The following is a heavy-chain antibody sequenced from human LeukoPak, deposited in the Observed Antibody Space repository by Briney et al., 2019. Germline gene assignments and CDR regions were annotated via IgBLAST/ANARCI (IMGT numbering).Heavy chain of an antibody. CDR1: GFTFSSYS. D-gene: IGHD6-13*01. CDR2: ISWDGGST. V-gene: IGHV3-43*01. CDR3: AKAPSSWWYFDL. J-gene: IGHJ2*01. Sequence: GGSLRLSCAASGFTFSSYSMNWVRQAPGKGLEWVSLISWDGGSTYYADSVKGRFTISRDNSKNSLYLQMNSLRTEDTALYYCAKAPSSWWYFDLWGRGTLVTVSS.